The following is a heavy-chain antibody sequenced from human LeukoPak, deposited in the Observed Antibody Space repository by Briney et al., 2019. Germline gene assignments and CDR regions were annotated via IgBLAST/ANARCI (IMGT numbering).Heavy chain of an antibody. J-gene: IGHJ4*02. D-gene: IGHD3-9*01. CDR2: TYHSGST. V-gene: IGHV4-30-2*01. CDR3: ARASPAAYYDILGYIDY. Sequence: SETLSLTCAVSGGSISSGGYSWSWIRQPPGKGLEWIGYTYHSGSTYYNPSLKSRVTISVDRSKNQFSLKLSSVTAADTAVYYCARASPAAYYDILGYIDYWGQGTLVTVSS. CDR1: GGSISSGGYS.